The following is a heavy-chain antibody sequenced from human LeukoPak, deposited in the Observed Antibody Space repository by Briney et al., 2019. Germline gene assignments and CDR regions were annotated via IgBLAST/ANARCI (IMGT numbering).Heavy chain of an antibody. CDR1: GGSISGYY. CDR2: IHTSGST. J-gene: IGHJ5*02. CDR3: ARDGGSGWFDP. D-gene: IGHD2-15*01. V-gene: IGHV4-4*07. Sequence: PSETRSLTCTVSGGSISGYYWSWIRQPAGKGLEWIGRIHTSGSTNYNPSLKSRFTVSVDTSKNQFSLKLSSVTAADTAVYYCARDGGSGWFDPWGQGTLVTVSS.